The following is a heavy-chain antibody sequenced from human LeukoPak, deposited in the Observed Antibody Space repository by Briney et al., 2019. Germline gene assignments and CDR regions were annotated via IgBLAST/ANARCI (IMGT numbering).Heavy chain of an antibody. Sequence: GGSLRLSCAATGFTFSSYAMHWVRQAPGKGLEWVAVISYDGSNKYYADSVKGRFTISRDNSKNTLYLQKNSLRADDTAIYYCAKSMTLQWRGFFDLWGRGTHVTVSS. CDR3: AKSMTLQWRGFFDL. CDR2: ISYDGSNK. V-gene: IGHV3-30-3*02. J-gene: IGHJ2*01. CDR1: GFTFSSYA. D-gene: IGHD6-19*01.